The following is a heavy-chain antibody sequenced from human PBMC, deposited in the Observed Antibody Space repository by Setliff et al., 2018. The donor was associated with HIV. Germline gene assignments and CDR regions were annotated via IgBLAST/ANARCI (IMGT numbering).Heavy chain of an antibody. CDR2: ISGYNGNT. CDR3: ARLGSGWSDSYYYAMDI. V-gene: IGHV1-18*01. J-gene: IGHJ6*02. D-gene: IGHD6-19*01. CDR1: GYTFTSFA. Sequence: GASVKVSCKASGYTFTSFAMSWVRQAPGQGLEWVAWISGYNGNTNYAQNFVGRVTMTVDTSTSRAYMELRSLRSDDTAVYFCARLGSGWSDSYYYAMDIWGQGTTVTVSS.